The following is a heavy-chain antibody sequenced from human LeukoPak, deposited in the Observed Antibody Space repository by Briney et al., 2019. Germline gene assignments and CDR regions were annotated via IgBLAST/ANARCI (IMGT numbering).Heavy chain of an antibody. CDR3: ASLTCGGDCYLDY. V-gene: IGHV4-31*03. D-gene: IGHD2-21*02. CDR1: GGSISSGGYY. Sequence: SQTLSPTCTVSGGSISSGGYYWSWIRQHPGKGLEWIGYIYYSGSTYYNPSLKSRVTISVDTSKNQFSLKLSSVTAAGTAVYYCASLTCGGDCYLDYWGQGTLVTVSS. CDR2: IYYSGST. J-gene: IGHJ4*02.